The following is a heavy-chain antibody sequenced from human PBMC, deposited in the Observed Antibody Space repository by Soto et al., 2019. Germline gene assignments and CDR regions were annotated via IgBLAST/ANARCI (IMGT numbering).Heavy chain of an antibody. CDR1: GGTFSSYA. V-gene: IGHV1-69*06. D-gene: IGHD6-19*01. Sequence: ASVNVSCKASGGTFSSYAISWVRQAPGQGLEWMGGIIPIFGTANYAQKFQGRVTITADKSTSTAYMELSSLRSEDTAVYYCASHESSGFFRAYFDYWGQGTLVTVS. J-gene: IGHJ4*02. CDR2: IIPIFGTA. CDR3: ASHESSGFFRAYFDY.